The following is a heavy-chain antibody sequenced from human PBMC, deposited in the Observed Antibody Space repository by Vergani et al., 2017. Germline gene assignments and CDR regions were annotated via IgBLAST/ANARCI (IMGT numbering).Heavy chain of an antibody. D-gene: IGHD6-13*01. V-gene: IGHV3-9*01. CDR3: VKDIAASGNYWYFDL. Sequence: EVLLVESGGGLVQPGGSLRLSCAASGFTFSAYWMNWVRQAPGKGLEWVSGINWNSDSIAYADSVKGRFTISRDNAKNSLYLQMNSLRAEDTALYYCVKDIAASGNYWYFDLWGRGTLVTVSS. J-gene: IGHJ2*01. CDR2: INWNSDSI. CDR1: GFTFSAYW.